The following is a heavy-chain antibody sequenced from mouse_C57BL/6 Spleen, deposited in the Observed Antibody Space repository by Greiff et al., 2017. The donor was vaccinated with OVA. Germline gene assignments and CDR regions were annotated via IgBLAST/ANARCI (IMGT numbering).Heavy chain of an antibody. V-gene: IGHV1-53*01. J-gene: IGHJ1*03. Sequence: QVQLQQSGTELVKPGASVKLSCKASGYTFTSYWMHWVKQRPGQGLEWIGNINPSNGGTNYNEKFKSKATLTVDKSSSTAYMQLSSLTSEDSAVYYCAREGTTVVDWYFYVWGTGTTVTVSS. CDR1: GYTFTSYW. CDR2: INPSNGGT. D-gene: IGHD1-1*01. CDR3: AREGTTVVDWYFYV.